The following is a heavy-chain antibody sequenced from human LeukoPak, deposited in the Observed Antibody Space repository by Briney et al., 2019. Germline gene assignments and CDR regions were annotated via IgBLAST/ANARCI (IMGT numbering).Heavy chain of an antibody. CDR2: ISAYHGKT. Sequence: GASVKVSCKASGYTFSIFGISWVRQAPGQGLEWMGWISAYHGKTNFAQRFQGRVTLTTESSTSTAYMELRSLRSDDTAMYYCARDSPFLVPGTGDAFDVWGQGTMVSVSS. CDR1: GYTFSIFG. V-gene: IGHV1-18*01. D-gene: IGHD6-19*01. CDR3: ARDSPFLVPGTGDAFDV. J-gene: IGHJ3*01.